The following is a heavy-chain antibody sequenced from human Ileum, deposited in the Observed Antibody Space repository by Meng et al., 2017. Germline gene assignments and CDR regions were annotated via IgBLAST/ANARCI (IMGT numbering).Heavy chain of an antibody. J-gene: IGHJ4*02. Sequence: SETLSLTCAVSGGSISSSNWWSWVRQPPGKGLEWIGEIYHSGSTNYNPSLKSRVTISVDKSKNQFSLKLSSVTAADTAVYYCARAGSDDYVWGSYHAFDYWGQGTLVTVSS. CDR3: ARAGSDDYVWGSYHAFDY. CDR2: IYHSGST. V-gene: IGHV4-4*02. CDR1: GGSISSSNW. D-gene: IGHD3-16*02.